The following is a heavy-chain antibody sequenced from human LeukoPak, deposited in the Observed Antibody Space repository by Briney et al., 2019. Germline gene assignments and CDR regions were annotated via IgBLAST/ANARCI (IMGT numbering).Heavy chain of an antibody. CDR2: ISGSGGST. CDR3: AKAQYDFWSGYYY. CDR1: GFTFSSYA. V-gene: IGHV3-23*01. D-gene: IGHD3-3*01. J-gene: IGHJ4*02. Sequence: GGSLRLSCAASGFTFSSYAMSWIRQAPGKGLEWVSAISGSGGSTYYADSVKGRFTISRDNSKNTLYLQMNSLRAEDTAVYYCAKAQYDFWSGYYYWGQGTLVTVSS.